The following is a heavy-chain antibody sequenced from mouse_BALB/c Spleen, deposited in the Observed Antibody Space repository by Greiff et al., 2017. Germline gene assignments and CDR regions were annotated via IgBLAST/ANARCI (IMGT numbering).Heavy chain of an antibody. J-gene: IGHJ4*01. Sequence: VQLQQSGAELVRSGASVKLSCTASGFNIKDYYMHWVKQRPEQGLEWIGWIDPENGDTEYAPKFQGKATMTADTSSNTAYLQLSSLTSEDTAVYYCARSPAGDYWGQGTSVTVSS. CDR2: IDPENGDT. V-gene: IGHV14-4*02. CDR3: ARSPAGDY. CDR1: GFNIKDYY.